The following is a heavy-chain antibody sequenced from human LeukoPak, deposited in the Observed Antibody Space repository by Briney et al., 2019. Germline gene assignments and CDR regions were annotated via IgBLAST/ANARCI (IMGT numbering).Heavy chain of an antibody. CDR1: GYTFTGYY. CDR2: INPNSGGT. V-gene: IGHV1-2*02. D-gene: IGHD5-18*01. J-gene: IGHJ4*02. Sequence: ASVKVSCKASGYTFTGYYMHWVRQAPGQGLEWMGWINPNSGGTNCAQKFQGRVTMTRDTSISTAYMELSRLRSDDTAVYYCARDRSPAPGRSYGRGHFDYWGQGTLVTVSS. CDR3: ARDRSPAPGRSYGRGHFDY.